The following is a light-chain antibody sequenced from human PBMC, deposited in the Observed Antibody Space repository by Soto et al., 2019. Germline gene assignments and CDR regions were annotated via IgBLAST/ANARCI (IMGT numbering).Light chain of an antibody. CDR3: SSYTISSTLYV. J-gene: IGLJ1*01. Sequence: QSALTQPASVSGSPGQSITISCTGPSRDVGDNDYVSWYQQHPGTAPKLIIYDVTRRPSGVSNRFSGSKSANTASLTISGLQAEDEADYYCSSYTISSTLYVFGTGTKVTVL. CDR2: DVT. CDR1: SRDVGDNDY. V-gene: IGLV2-14*03.